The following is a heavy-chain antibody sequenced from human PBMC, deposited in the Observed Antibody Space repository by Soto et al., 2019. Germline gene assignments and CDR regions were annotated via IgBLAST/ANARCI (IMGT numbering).Heavy chain of an antibody. CDR2: IYYSGST. CDR1: GGSISSGGYY. J-gene: IGHJ4*02. CDR3: EHYGSGSYDYFDY. D-gene: IGHD3-10*01. V-gene: IGHV4-31*03. Sequence: SETLSLTCTVSGGSISSGGYYWSWIRQHPGKGLEWIGYIYYSGSTYYNPSLKSRVTISVDTSKNQFSLKLSSVTAADTAVYYCEHYGSGSYDYFDYWGQGTLVTVSS.